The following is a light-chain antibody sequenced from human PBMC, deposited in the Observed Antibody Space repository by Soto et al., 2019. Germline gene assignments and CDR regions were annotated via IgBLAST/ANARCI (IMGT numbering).Light chain of an antibody. CDR1: QNINGW. CDR3: QQYSSYSAWT. J-gene: IGKJ1*01. Sequence: DIQMTQSPSTLSASVGDRVTITCRASQNINGWLAWYQQKPGKAPKVLIYKASSLESGVPSRFSGSGSGTEFTLTIRSLQPDDIATYYCQQYSSYSAWTFGEGTKVDI. V-gene: IGKV1-5*03. CDR2: KAS.